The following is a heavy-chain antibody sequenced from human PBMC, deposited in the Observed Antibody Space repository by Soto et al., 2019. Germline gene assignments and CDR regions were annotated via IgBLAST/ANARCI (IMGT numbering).Heavy chain of an antibody. D-gene: IGHD4-17*01. Sequence: ASVKVSCKASGYTFTSYGISWVRQAPGQGLEWMGWISAYNGNTNYAQKLQGRVTMTTDTSTSTAYMELRSLRSDDTAVYYCARVPNTLTTVTTEVHYYYYGMDVWGQGTTVTVSS. CDR2: ISAYNGNT. V-gene: IGHV1-18*01. CDR1: GYTFTSYG. J-gene: IGHJ6*02. CDR3: ARVPNTLTTVTTEVHYYYYGMDV.